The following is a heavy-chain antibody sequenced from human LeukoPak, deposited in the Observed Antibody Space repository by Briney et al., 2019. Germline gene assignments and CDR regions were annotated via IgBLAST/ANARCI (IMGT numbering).Heavy chain of an antibody. CDR1: GGSISSSSYY. D-gene: IGHD6-13*01. Sequence: SETLSLTCTVSGGSISSSSYYWGWIRQPPGRGLEWIGSIYYSGSTYYNPSLKSRVTISVDTSKNQFSLKLSSVTAADTAVYYCARVDQQLIYWGQGTLVTVSS. J-gene: IGHJ4*02. CDR2: IYYSGST. V-gene: IGHV4-39*07. CDR3: ARVDQQLIY.